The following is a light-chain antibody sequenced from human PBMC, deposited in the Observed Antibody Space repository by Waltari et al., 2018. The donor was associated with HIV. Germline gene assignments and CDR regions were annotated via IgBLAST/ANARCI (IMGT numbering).Light chain of an antibody. CDR1: NGHSDYA. V-gene: IGLV4-69*01. CDR2: LNSDGSH. Sequence: QLLLTQSPSASASLGASVRLTCTLSNGHSDYAITWHQQQPEKGPRFLMRLNSDGSHNKGDGISDRFSCSSSGAERYLTISSLQAEDEGDYHCQTWGAGIQVFGGGTKLTVL. CDR3: QTWGAGIQV. J-gene: IGLJ2*01.